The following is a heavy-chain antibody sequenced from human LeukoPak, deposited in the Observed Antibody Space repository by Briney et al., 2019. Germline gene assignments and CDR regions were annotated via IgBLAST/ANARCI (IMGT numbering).Heavy chain of an antibody. V-gene: IGHV1-69*13. J-gene: IGHJ5*02. CDR1: GGTFSSYA. CDR2: IIPIFGTA. Sequence: AASVKVSCKASGGTFSSYAISWVRQAPGQGLEWMGGIIPIFGTANYAQKFQGRVTITADESTSTAYMELSSLRSEDTAVYYCARDASRDIPLPFDPWGQGTLVTVSS. D-gene: IGHD1-26*01. CDR3: ARDASRDIPLPFDP.